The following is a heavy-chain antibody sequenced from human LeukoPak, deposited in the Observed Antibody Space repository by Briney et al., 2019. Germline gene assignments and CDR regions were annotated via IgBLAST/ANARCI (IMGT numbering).Heavy chain of an antibody. CDR2: INPKSGGT. V-gene: IGHV1-2*02. CDR3: ARGPRITIFGVVMANDAFDI. J-gene: IGHJ3*02. Sequence: SVKVSCKASGYTFTDYFMNWVRQAPAQGLEWVGWINPKSGGTDYAHKVQGRVTMTRDTSSSTDYMELSRLRFDDTVVYYCARGPRITIFGVVMANDAFDIWGQGTMVTVSS. D-gene: IGHD3-3*01. CDR1: GYTFTDYF.